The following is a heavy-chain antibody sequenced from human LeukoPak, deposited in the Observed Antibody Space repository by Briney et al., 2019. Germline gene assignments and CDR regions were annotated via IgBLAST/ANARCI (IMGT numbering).Heavy chain of an antibody. CDR3: ARVPPAPYYYDSSGYSSGYYGMDV. V-gene: IGHV4-39*07. CDR2: IYYSGST. J-gene: IGHJ6*02. D-gene: IGHD3-22*01. CDR1: GGSISSSSYY. Sequence: PSETLSLTCTVSGGSISSSSYYWGWIRQPPGKGLEWIGSIYYSGSTYYNPSLKSRVTISVDTSKNQFSLKLSSVTAADTAVYYCARVPPAPYYYDSSGYSSGYYGMDVWGQGTTVTVSS.